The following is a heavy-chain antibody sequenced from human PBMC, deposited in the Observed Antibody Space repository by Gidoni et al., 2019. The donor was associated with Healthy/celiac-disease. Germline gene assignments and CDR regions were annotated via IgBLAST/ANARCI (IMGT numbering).Heavy chain of an antibody. V-gene: IGHV4-30-2*01. Sequence: QLQLQESGSGLVKPSQTLSLTCAVSGGSISSGGYSWSWIRQPPGKGLEWIGYTYHSGSTSDNPSLKSRVTISVDRSKNQFALKLSSVTAADTAVYYCARGRRVVVPAAMAPYYYYYMDVWGKGTTVTVSS. CDR3: ARGRRVVVPAAMAPYYYYYMDV. D-gene: IGHD2-2*01. CDR2: TYHSGST. J-gene: IGHJ6*03. CDR1: GGSISSGGYS.